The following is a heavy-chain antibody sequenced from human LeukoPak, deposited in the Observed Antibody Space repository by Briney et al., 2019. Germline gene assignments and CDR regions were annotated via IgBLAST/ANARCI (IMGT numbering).Heavy chain of an antibody. CDR2: LNPGGSS. D-gene: IGHD5-12*01. CDR3: ARDGYTASWSN. J-gene: IGHJ4*02. Sequence: PSETLSLTCAVYGGSFSGYHWSWIRQPPGKGLEWIGELNPGGSSNGNPSLKGRITISVDTSKNQFSLKLTSVTAADTAVYYCARDGYTASWSNWGPGILVTVSS. V-gene: IGHV4-34*01. CDR1: GGSFSGYH.